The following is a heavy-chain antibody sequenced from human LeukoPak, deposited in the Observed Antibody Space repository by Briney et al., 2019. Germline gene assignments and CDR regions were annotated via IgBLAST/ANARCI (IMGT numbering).Heavy chain of an antibody. CDR1: GFTFSSYG. Sequence: GRSLRLSCAASGFTFSSYGMHWVRQAPGKGLEWVAVISYDGSNKYYADSVKGRFTISRDNSKNTLYLQMNSLRAEDTAVYYCAKDWGRRAVAGDAFDIWGQGTTVTVSS. D-gene: IGHD6-19*01. CDR3: AKDWGRRAVAGDAFDI. CDR2: ISYDGSNK. J-gene: IGHJ3*02. V-gene: IGHV3-30*18.